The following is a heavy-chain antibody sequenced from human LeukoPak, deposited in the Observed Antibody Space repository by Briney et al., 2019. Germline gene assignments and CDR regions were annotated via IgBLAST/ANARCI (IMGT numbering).Heavy chain of an antibody. D-gene: IGHD3-10*01. CDR3: ARDDRFGELFH. CDR2: IYYSGST. Sequence: PSETLSLTCTVSGGSISSGDYYWSWIRQPPGKGLEWIGYIYYSGSTNYNPSLKSRVTISVDTSKNQFSLKLSSVTAADTAVYYCARDDRFGELFHWGQGTLVTVSS. J-gene: IGHJ4*02. CDR1: GGSISSGDYY. V-gene: IGHV4-61*08.